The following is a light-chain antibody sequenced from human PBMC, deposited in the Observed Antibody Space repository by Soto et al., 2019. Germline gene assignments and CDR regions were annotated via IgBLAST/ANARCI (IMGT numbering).Light chain of an antibody. CDR3: QQLNNYPRT. CDR1: QGISSY. V-gene: IGKV1-9*01. CDR2: AAS. Sequence: IQLTQSPSSLSASLGDRVTITCRASQGISSYLAWYQQRPGKAPKLLIYAASTLQSGVPSRFSGSGSGTDFTLTISSLQPEDFATYYCQQLNNYPRTFGPGTRVDIK. J-gene: IGKJ3*01.